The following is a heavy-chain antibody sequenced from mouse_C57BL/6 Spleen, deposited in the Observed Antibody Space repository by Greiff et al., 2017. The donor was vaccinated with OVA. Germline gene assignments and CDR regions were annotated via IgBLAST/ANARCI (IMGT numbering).Heavy chain of an antibody. D-gene: IGHD1-1*01. V-gene: IGHV1-52*01. J-gene: IGHJ1*03. Sequence: QVQLQQPGAELVRPGSSVKLSCKASGYTFTSYWMHWVKQRPIQGLEWLGNIDPSDSDTHYNQKFKDKATLTVDKSSSTAYLQLSSLTAEDDEIYNCARGGYGSSYGYFDVWGTGTTVTVSS. CDR2: IDPSDSDT. CDR1: GYTFTSYW. CDR3: ARGGYGSSYGYFDV.